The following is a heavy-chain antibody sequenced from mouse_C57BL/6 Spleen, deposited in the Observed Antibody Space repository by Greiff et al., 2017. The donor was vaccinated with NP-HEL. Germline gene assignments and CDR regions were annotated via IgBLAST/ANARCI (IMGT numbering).Heavy chain of an antibody. CDR1: GYTFTSYW. J-gene: IGHJ3*01. D-gene: IGHD2-2*01. V-gene: IGHV1-69*01. Sequence: QVHVKQPGAELVMPGASVKLSCKASGYTFTSYWMHWVKQRPGQGLEWIGEIDPSDSYTNYNQKFKGKSTLTVDKSSSTAYMQLSSLTSEDSAVYYCAKGGYQAWFAYWGQGTLVTVSA. CDR3: AKGGYQAWFAY. CDR2: IDPSDSYT.